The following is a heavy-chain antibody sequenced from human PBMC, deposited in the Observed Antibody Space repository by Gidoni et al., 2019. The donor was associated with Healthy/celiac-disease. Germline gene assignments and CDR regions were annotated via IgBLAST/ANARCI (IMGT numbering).Heavy chain of an antibody. Sequence: EVQLVQSGAEVKKPGESLKLSCKGSGYSFNSYWIGWERQMPGKGLAWRGIIYPGDSDTRYRPSFQGQVTISADKSISTAYLQWSSLKASDTAMYYCARHRVAARRPADYYYGMDVWGQGTTVTVSS. V-gene: IGHV5-51*01. J-gene: IGHJ6*02. CDR3: ARHRVAARRPADYYYGMDV. CDR2: IYPGDSDT. CDR1: GYSFNSYW. D-gene: IGHD6-6*01.